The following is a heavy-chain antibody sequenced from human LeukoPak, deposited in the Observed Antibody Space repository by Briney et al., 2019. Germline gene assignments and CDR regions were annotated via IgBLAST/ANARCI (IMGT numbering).Heavy chain of an antibody. CDR3: AKDKEKRDGYNPIFGY. CDR2: ISGSGGST. Sequence: GGSLRLSCAASGFTFSSYAMSWVRQAPGKGLEWVSAISGSGGSTYYADSVKGRFTISRDNSKNTLYLQMNSLRAEDTAVYYCAKDKEKRDGYNPIFGYWGQGTLVTVSS. J-gene: IGHJ4*02. CDR1: GFTFSSYA. V-gene: IGHV3-23*01. D-gene: IGHD5-24*01.